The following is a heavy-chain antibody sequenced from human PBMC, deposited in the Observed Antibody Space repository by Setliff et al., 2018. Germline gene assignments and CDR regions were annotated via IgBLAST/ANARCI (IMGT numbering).Heavy chain of an antibody. Sequence: ASVKVSCKAPGYTFSDYGVSWVRQAPGQGLEWMGWISPHSGRAFYAPQFQDRVIMTTDTSTNTAYLDLRSLRSDDTAVYYCERLVRYCTATACQRTSGDDLWGQGTLVTVSS. D-gene: IGHD2-8*01. J-gene: IGHJ5*02. CDR2: ISPHSGRA. CDR1: GYTFSDYG. CDR3: ERLVRYCTATACQRTSGDDL. V-gene: IGHV1-18*01.